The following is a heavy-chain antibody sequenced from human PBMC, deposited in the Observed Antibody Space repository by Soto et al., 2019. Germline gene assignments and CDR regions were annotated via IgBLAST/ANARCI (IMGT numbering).Heavy chain of an antibody. Sequence: GGSLRLSCAASGISTSSYWMGWVRQAPGRGLEWVASIKNDGSEKYYMASLKGRFTISRDNALNSLYLQMNSLRAEDTAVYFCVTGYHSDYWGQGTLVTVSS. V-gene: IGHV3-7*03. CDR2: IKNDGSEK. CDR1: GISTSSYW. D-gene: IGHD5-18*01. CDR3: VTGYHSDY. J-gene: IGHJ4*02.